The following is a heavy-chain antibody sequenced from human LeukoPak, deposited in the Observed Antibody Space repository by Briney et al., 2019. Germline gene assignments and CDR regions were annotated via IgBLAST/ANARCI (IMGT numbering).Heavy chain of an antibody. J-gene: IGHJ4*02. CDR2: ISGSGSST. V-gene: IGHV3-23*01. D-gene: IGHD4-17*01. CDR3: AQVGGWGTMVTSPNY. CDR1: GFTFSSYT. Sequence: PGGSLRLSCAASGFTFSSYTMSWVRQAPGKGPEWVSAISGSGSSTVYADSVKGRFAISRANSKNTLWMQMNSLRVENPAVYYCAQVGGWGTMVTSPNYWGQGTVVTVSS.